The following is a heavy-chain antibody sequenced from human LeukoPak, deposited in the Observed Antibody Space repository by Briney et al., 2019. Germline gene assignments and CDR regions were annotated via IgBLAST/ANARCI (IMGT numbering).Heavy chain of an antibody. CDR2: ITESGGKT. J-gene: IGHJ4*02. CDR1: GFTFTNYA. CDR3: RTGYTSGWRFDY. V-gene: IGHV3-23*01. Sequence: RGSLRLSCAASGFTFTNYAMNWVRQAPGKGGEWVSGITESGGKTYYADSVRGRFTISRDNSKNTVFLQMSNLRAEDTAVYYCRTGYTSGWRFDYWGQGTLVGVTS. D-gene: IGHD6-19*01.